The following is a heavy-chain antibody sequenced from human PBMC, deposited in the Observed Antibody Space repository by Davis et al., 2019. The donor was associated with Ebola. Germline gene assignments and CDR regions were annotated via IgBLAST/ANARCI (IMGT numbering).Heavy chain of an antibody. CDR2: IYRDGRR. V-gene: IGHV3-66*04. J-gene: IGHJ2*01. Sequence: GGSLRLSCAASGFTFSSYDMNWVRQAPGKGLEWVSVIYRDGRRYYADSVKGRFTVSRDNSNNTLFLQMNNLRAEDTAVYYCTRHVSGDFWYFDLWGRGTLVTVSS. D-gene: IGHD4-17*01. CDR1: GFTFSSYD. CDR3: TRHVSGDFWYFDL.